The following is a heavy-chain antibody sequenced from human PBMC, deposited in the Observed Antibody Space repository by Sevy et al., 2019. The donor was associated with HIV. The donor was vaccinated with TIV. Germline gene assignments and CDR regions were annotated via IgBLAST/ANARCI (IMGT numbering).Heavy chain of an antibody. V-gene: IGHV4-59*01. CDR2: IYYSGST. CDR3: ARDKVGATDY. J-gene: IGHJ4*02. CDR1: GGSISSYY. D-gene: IGHD1-26*01. Sequence: SESLSLTCTVSGGSISSYYWSWIRQPPGKGLEWIGYIYYSGSTNYNPSLKSRVTISVDTSKNQFSLKLSSVTAADTAVYYCARDKVGATDYWGQGTLVTVSS.